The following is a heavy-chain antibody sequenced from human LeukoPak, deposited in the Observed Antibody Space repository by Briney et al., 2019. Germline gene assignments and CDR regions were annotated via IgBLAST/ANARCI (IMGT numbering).Heavy chain of an antibody. CDR3: ARAPKYYYDSSGYSYYYYYMDV. Sequence: ASVKVSCKASGYTFTGYYMHWVRQAPGQGLEWMGWINPNSGGTNYAQKFQGRVTMTRDTSISTAYMELSRLRSDDTAVYYCARAPKYYYDSSGYSYYYYYMDVWGKGTTVTVSS. CDR2: INPNSGGT. J-gene: IGHJ6*03. D-gene: IGHD3-22*01. CDR1: GYTFTGYY. V-gene: IGHV1-2*02.